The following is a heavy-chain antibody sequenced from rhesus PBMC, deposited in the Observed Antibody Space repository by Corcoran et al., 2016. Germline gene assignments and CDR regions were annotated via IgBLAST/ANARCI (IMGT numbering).Heavy chain of an antibody. Sequence: EVQLVQSGAEVKRPGESLKISCKTSGYSFTSYWISWVRQMPGNGLECMGAIDPSDSDTTYRPSCQGQVTISADKSISTAYLQWSSLKASDTATYYCAKGVIEYCTGSGCYGIDYWGQGVLVTVSS. CDR2: IDPSDSDT. D-gene: IGHD2-21*01. J-gene: IGHJ4*01. CDR3: AKGVIEYCTGSGCYGIDY. V-gene: IGHV5-2*01. CDR1: GYSFTSYW.